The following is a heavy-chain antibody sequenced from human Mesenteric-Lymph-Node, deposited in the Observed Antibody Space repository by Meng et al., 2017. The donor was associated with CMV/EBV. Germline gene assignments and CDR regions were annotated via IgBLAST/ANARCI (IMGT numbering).Heavy chain of an antibody. D-gene: IGHD3-3*01. J-gene: IGHJ6*02. Sequence: SGPTLVKPTETLTLTCTVSGFSLSNARMGVSWIRQPPGKALEWLAHIFSNDEKSYSTSLKSRLTISKDTSKSQVVLTMTNMDPVDTATYYCARILRITILGVVNYYYYGMDVWGQGTTVTVSS. CDR2: IFSNDEK. CDR1: GFSLSNARMG. V-gene: IGHV2-26*01. CDR3: ARILRITILGVVNYYYYGMDV.